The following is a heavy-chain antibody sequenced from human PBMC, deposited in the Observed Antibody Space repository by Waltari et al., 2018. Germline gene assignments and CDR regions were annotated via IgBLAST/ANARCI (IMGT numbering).Heavy chain of an antibody. CDR3: ARRSTVTDSFDY. CDR1: GYTFTSYG. Sequence: QVQLVQSGAEVKKPGASVKVSCTASGYTFTSYGISRVRQAPGQVLEWMGWISAYNGNTNYAQKLQCRVTMTTDTSTSTAYMELRSLRSDDTAVYYCARRSTVTDSFDYWGQGTLVTVSS. CDR2: ISAYNGNT. J-gene: IGHJ4*02. D-gene: IGHD4-17*01. V-gene: IGHV1-18*01.